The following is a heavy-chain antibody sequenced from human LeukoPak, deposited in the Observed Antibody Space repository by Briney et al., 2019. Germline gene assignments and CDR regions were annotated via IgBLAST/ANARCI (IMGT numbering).Heavy chain of an antibody. J-gene: IGHJ4*02. CDR2: ISGDSTYI. D-gene: IGHD1-1*01. CDR3: ARVSGRLERQSDLDY. CDR1: GFTFASYS. V-gene: IGHV3-21*01. Sequence: TGGSLRLSCAASGFTFASYSMNWVRQAPGKGLEWVSSISGDSTYIYNAGSVKGRFTISRDNAQASLYLQMISLRADDTAVYDCARVSGRLERQSDLDYWGQGTLVIVSS.